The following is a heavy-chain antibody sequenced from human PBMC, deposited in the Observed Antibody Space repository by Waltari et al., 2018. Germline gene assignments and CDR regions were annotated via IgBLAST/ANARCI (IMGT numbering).Heavy chain of an antibody. CDR1: GGSISSSSYY. Sequence: QLQLQESGPGLVQPSETLSLTCTVSGGSISSSSYYWGWIRQPPGKGLEWIGSIYYSGSTYYNPSLKSRVTISVDTSKNQFSLKLSSVTAADTAVYYCARPDSSGPIDYWGQGTLVTVSS. CDR2: IYYSGST. V-gene: IGHV4-39*01. CDR3: ARPDSSGPIDY. J-gene: IGHJ4*02. D-gene: IGHD3-22*01.